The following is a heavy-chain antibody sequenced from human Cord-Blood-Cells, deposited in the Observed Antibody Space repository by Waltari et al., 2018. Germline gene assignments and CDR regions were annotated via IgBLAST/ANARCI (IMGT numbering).Heavy chain of an antibody. CDR2: FDPEDGET. V-gene: IGHV1-24*01. CDR3: ATDWANGHAFDI. Sequence: QVQLVQSGAEVKKPGASVTVSCKVSGYTLTELSMPWGRQAPGKGLEWMGGFDPEDGETIYAQKFQGRVTMTEDTSTDTAYMELSSLRSEDTAVYYCATDWANGHAFDIWGQGTTVTVSS. J-gene: IGHJ3*02. CDR1: GYTLTELS. D-gene: IGHD3-16*01.